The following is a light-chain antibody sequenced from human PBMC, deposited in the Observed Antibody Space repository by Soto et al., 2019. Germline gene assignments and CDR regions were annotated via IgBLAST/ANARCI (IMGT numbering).Light chain of an antibody. V-gene: IGLV2-14*01. J-gene: IGLJ3*02. Sequence: QSVLTQPASVSASPGQSITICCTGTSSDVGGYKFVSWYQHHPGKAPKLMIYEVNNRPSGVSNRFSGSKSGNTASLTISGLQPEDEADYYCLSYTSANTRVFGGGTKLPS. CDR2: EVN. CDR1: SSDVGGYKF. CDR3: LSYTSANTRV.